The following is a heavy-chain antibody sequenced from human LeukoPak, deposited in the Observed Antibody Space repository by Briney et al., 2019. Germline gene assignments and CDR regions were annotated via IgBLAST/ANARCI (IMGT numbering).Heavy chain of an antibody. Sequence: GGSLRLSCAASGFTFSSYAMIWVRQPPGKGLEWVSSIFPSGGEIHYADSVRGRFTISRDNSKSTLSLQMNSLRVEDTAIYYCATYRQVLLPFESWGQGTLVTVSS. CDR1: GFTFSSYA. J-gene: IGHJ4*02. D-gene: IGHD2-8*02. CDR3: ATYRQVLLPFES. V-gene: IGHV3-23*01. CDR2: IFPSGGEI.